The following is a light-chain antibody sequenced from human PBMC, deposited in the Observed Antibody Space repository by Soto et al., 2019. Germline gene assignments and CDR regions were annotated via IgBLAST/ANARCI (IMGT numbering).Light chain of an antibody. CDR1: SSNIGAGYD. V-gene: IGLV1-40*01. Sequence: QSVLTQPPSVSGAPGQRVTISCTGSSSNIGAGYDVHWYQRLPGTAPKLLIYGNSNRPSGVPDRFSGSKSGTSASLAITGLQAEDEADYYCQSSDSSLSGSRVFGTGTKVTVL. CDR3: QSSDSSLSGSRV. CDR2: GNS. J-gene: IGLJ1*01.